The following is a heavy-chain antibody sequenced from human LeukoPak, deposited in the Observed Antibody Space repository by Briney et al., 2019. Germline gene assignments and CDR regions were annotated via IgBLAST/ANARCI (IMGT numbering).Heavy chain of an antibody. J-gene: IGHJ3*02. D-gene: IGHD6-19*01. CDR2: IIPIFGTA. Sequence: SVKVSCKASGCTFSSYAISWVRQAPGQGLEWMGGIIPIFGTANYAQKFQGRVTITADESTSTAYMELSSLRAEDTAVYYCVRAWGSSLEGSGWYRNDAFDIWGQGTMVTVSS. CDR3: VRAWGSSLEGSGWYRNDAFDI. CDR1: GCTFSSYA. V-gene: IGHV1-69*13.